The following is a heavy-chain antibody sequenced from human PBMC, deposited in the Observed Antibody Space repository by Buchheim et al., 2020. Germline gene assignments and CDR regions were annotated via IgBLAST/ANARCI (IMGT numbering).Heavy chain of an antibody. J-gene: IGHJ3*02. V-gene: IGHV1-3*04. D-gene: IGHD2-2*01. CDR1: GYTFTSYA. CDR3: ARERDLSVGVPAGVGVFDI. Sequence: QVQLVQSGAEVKKPGASVKVSCKASGYTFTSYAMHWVRQAPGQRLEWMGWINTGNGNTKYSQNFQGRVTITRDTSASTAYMEVSSLTSEDTAVYHCARERDLSVGVPAGVGVFDIWGQGT. CDR2: INTGNGNT.